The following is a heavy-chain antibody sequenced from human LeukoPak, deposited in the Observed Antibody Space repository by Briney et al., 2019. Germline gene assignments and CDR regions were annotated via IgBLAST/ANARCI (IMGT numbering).Heavy chain of an antibody. D-gene: IGHD5-12*01. CDR3: AREHSGYDFPGRDYYYMDV. Sequence: GGSLRLSCAASGFTFNTYSMNWVRQAPGKGLEWVSSISSSSSSYIYYADSVKGRFTISRDNAKNSLYLQMNSLRAEDTAVYYCAREHSGYDFPGRDYYYMDVWGKGPRSPSP. CDR1: GFTFNTYS. V-gene: IGHV3-21*01. CDR2: ISSSSSSYI. J-gene: IGHJ6*03.